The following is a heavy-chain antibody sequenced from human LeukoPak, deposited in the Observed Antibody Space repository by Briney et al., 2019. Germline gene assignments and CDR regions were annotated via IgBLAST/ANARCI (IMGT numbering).Heavy chain of an antibody. J-gene: IGHJ4*02. D-gene: IGHD3-10*01. Sequence: PGGSLRLSCAASGFTFSSYWMSWVRQAPGKGLEWVANIKQDGSEKYYVDSVKGRFTISRDNAKNSLYLQMNSLRAEDTAVYCCARDLSTQLLWFGEFDYWGQGTLVTVSS. CDR2: IKQDGSEK. CDR3: ARDLSTQLLWFGEFDY. CDR1: GFTFSSYW. V-gene: IGHV3-7*03.